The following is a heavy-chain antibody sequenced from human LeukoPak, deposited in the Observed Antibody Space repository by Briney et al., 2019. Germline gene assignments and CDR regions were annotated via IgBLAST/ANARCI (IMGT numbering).Heavy chain of an antibody. CDR1: GGTFSSYA. CDR3: ARAVLVYVFWSGYGLPHAFDI. J-gene: IGHJ3*02. Sequence: SVKVSCKASGGTFSSYAISWVRQAPGQGLEWMGGIIPIFGTANYAQKFQGRVTITADKSTSTAYMELSSLRSEDTAVYYCARAVLVYVFWSGYGLPHAFDIWGQGTMVTVSS. V-gene: IGHV1-69*06. D-gene: IGHD3/OR15-3a*01. CDR2: IIPIFGTA.